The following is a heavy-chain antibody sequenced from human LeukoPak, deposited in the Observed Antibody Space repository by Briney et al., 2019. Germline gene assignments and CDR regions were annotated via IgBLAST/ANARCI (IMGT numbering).Heavy chain of an antibody. CDR3: ARHVRDILTGYYPDVFDI. CDR1: GGSITSYY. CDR2: IFYSGRT. Sequence: SETLSLTCTVSGGSITSYYRSWIRQPPGKGLEWIGYIFYSGRTKYNPSLKSRVTISADTSKNQFSLKLSPVTAADTAVYYCARHVRDILTGYYPDVFDIWGQGTMVTVSS. J-gene: IGHJ3*02. V-gene: IGHV4-59*08. D-gene: IGHD3-9*01.